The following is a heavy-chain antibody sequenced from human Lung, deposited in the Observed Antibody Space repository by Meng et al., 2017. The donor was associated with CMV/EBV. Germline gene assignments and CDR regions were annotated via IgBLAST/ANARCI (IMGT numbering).Heavy chain of an antibody. Sequence: QPQESVPGLASSSQTLALTCTGSGRSISSGCYYWSWIRQHPGKGLEWIGYIHSSGSTYYNPSLRSRLTISVDTSKNQFSLKLSSVTAADTAVYYCARASYGSGSPLGESWFDPWGQGTLVTVSS. CDR3: ARASYGSGSPLGESWFDP. J-gene: IGHJ5*02. CDR2: IHSSGST. CDR1: GRSISSGCYY. V-gene: IGHV4-31*03. D-gene: IGHD3-10*01.